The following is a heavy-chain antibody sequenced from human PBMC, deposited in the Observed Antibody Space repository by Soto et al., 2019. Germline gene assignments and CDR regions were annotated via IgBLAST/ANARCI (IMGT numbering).Heavy chain of an antibody. CDR1: GFTFSSYA. D-gene: IGHD3-22*01. CDR2: ICGSGGST. J-gene: IGHJ6*02. V-gene: IGHV3-23*01. Sequence: GGSLRLSCAASGFTFSSYAMSWVRQAPGKGLEWVSAICGSGGSTYYADSVKGRFTISRDNSKNTLYLQMNSLRAEDTAVYYCAKAIGRYYYDSSGPPTWMYYYYGMDVWGQGTTVTVSS. CDR3: AKAIGRYYYDSSGPPTWMYYYYGMDV.